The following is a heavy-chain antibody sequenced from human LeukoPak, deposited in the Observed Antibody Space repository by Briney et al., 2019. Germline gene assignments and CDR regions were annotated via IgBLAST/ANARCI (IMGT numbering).Heavy chain of an antibody. V-gene: IGHV1-18*01. J-gene: IGHJ3*02. D-gene: IGHD6-19*01. Sequence: ASVTVSFKSSGYTFTIYGISWVRQAPGQGLEWMGWISAYNGNTNYAQKLQGRVTMTTDTSTSTAYMELRRLRSDDTAVYYCARDRVGSGWEHDTFDIWGQGTMVTVSS. CDR1: GYTFTIYG. CDR3: ARDRVGSGWEHDTFDI. CDR2: ISAYNGNT.